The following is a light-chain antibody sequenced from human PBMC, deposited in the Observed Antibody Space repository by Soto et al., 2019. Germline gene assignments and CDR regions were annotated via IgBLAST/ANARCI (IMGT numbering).Light chain of an antibody. V-gene: IGKV1-9*01. CDR3: QQLYSSPLT. Sequence: DIQLTQSPSFLSASVGDRVTITCRASQGISTYLAWYQQNPGKAPKLLIYAASTLQSGVPSRFSGSGSGTDFTLTISSLQPDDFAAYYCQQLYSSPLTFGARTKVEIK. J-gene: IGKJ4*01. CDR2: AAS. CDR1: QGISTY.